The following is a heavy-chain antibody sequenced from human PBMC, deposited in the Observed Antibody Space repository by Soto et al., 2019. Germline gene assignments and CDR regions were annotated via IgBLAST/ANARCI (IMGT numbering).Heavy chain of an antibody. Sequence: SVKVSCKASGFTFTSSAVQWVRQARGQRLEWIGWIVVGSGNTNYAQKFQERVTITRDMSTSTAYMELSSLRSEDTAVYYCAAPVCGYYSRAYYYGMDVWGQGTKVTVSS. CDR1: GFTFTSSA. J-gene: IGHJ6*02. CDR3: AAPVCGYYSRAYYYGMDV. CDR2: IVVGSGNT. V-gene: IGHV1-58*01. D-gene: IGHD3-22*01.